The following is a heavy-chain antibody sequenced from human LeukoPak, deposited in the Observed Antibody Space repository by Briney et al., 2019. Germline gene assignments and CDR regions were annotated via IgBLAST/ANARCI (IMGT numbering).Heavy chain of an antibody. Sequence: SETLSLTCAVYGGSFSGYYWSWIRQPPGKGLEWIGEINHSGSTNYNPSLKSRVTISVDTSKNQFSLKLSSVTAADTAVYYCARNSQLWYKYCFDYWGQGTLVTVSS. CDR1: GGSFSGYY. D-gene: IGHD5-18*01. CDR2: INHSGST. J-gene: IGHJ4*02. V-gene: IGHV4-34*01. CDR3: ARNSQLWYKYCFDY.